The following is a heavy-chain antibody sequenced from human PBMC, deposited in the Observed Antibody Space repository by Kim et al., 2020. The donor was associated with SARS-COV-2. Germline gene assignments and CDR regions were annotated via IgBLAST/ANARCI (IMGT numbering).Heavy chain of an antibody. D-gene: IGHD3-10*01. Sequence: GESLKISCKGSGYNFSIYWTAWVRQMPGKGLELMGIIYPGDSDTRYRPSFQGQVTIPADKAISTAYLQWSSLKASDSAMYYCARYGSGSNYFDPWGQGTLVIVSS. CDR2: IYPGDSDT. V-gene: IGHV5-51*01. J-gene: IGHJ5*02. CDR1: GYNFSIYW. CDR3: ARYGSGSNYFDP.